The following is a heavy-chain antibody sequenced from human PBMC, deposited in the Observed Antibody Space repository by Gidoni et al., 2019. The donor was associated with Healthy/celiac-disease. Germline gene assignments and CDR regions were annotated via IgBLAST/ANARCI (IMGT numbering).Heavy chain of an antibody. D-gene: IGHD3-10*01. CDR1: GFTFSSYS. Sequence: EVQLAESGGGLVKPGGSLRLSRAASGFTFSSYSMNWVRQAPGKGLELVSSISSSSSYIYYADSVKGRFTISRDNAKNSLYLQMNSLRAEDTAVYYCARDTSRGVIATTDYWGQGTLVTVSS. V-gene: IGHV3-21*01. CDR3: ARDTSRGVIATTDY. CDR2: ISSSSSYI. J-gene: IGHJ4*02.